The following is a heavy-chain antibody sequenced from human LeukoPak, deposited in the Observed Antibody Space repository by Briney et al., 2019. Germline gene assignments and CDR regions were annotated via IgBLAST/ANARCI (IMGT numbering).Heavy chain of an antibody. Sequence: PSETLSLTCSVSGDSIISYYWTWIRQPAGKSLEWIGRIFASGSTNYNPSLKSRVTMSVDLSLNQFSLNVTSVTAADTAVYFCAREIRPISGAVTSNAGFDSWGPGILVTVSS. CDR2: IFASGST. CDR1: GDSIISYY. CDR3: AREIRPISGAVTSNAGFDS. D-gene: IGHD3-3*01. J-gene: IGHJ5*01. V-gene: IGHV4-4*07.